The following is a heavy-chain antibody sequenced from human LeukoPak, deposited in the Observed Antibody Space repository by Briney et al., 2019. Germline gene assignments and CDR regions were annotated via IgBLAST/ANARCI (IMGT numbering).Heavy chain of an antibody. CDR1: GGSVSNYY. V-gene: IGHV4-59*06. D-gene: IGHD6-6*01. CDR3: ARDSSSSTSDAFDI. J-gene: IGHJ3*02. CDR2: IHYSGST. Sequence: PSETLSLTCSVSGGSVSNYYWSWIRQHPGKGLEWIGYIHYSGSTYYNVSLKSRVSMSVDTSKNQFSLKLSSVTAADTAVYYCARDSSSSTSDAFDIWGQGTTVTVSS.